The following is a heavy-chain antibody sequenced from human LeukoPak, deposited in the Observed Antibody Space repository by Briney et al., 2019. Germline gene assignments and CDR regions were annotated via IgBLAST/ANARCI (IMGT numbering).Heavy chain of an antibody. J-gene: IGHJ4*02. CDR2: ISPRGTYT. Sequence: ASVKVSCKASGYTFTSHLVHWVWQAPGQGLEYMGIISPRGTYTDYAQKFRGRVTMTSDTSTSTVYMELSSLSSVDTAVYYCAREYPGTYNFDYWGQGTLVTVSS. CDR3: AREYPGTYNFDY. V-gene: IGHV1-46*01. CDR1: GYTFTSHL. D-gene: IGHD1-1*01.